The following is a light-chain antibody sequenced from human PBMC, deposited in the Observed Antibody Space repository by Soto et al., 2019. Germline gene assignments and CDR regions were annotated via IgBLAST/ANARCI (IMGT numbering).Light chain of an antibody. V-gene: IGKV3-15*01. J-gene: IGKJ5*01. Sequence: EIVMTQSPATLSVSPGERVTLSCRASQSVSSKLARYQHKVGHSPRLLIYGASIRANGIPPRFSGSGSGTEFTPTISSLQSGDFVVYYCQQYSEWPTFGQGTRLEIK. CDR3: QQYSEWPT. CDR1: QSVSSK. CDR2: GAS.